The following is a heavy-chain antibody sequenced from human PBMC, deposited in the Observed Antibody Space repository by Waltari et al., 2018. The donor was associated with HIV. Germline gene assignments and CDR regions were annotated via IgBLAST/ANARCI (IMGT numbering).Heavy chain of an antibody. CDR2: RNPNSGNT. CDR1: GYTFINFD. Sequence: QVYLVQSGPEVKRPGASVKLSCKAYGYTFINFDVNWVRQAAGQGPEWLGWRNPNSGNTASPYIFEERVTMTTDVSTATAYMEMSGLTPEDTAIYYCARNSSAKGNRYFYYGLDVWGQGTPVTV. V-gene: IGHV1-8*02. CDR3: ARNSSAKGNRYFYYGLDV. D-gene: IGHD3-22*01. J-gene: IGHJ6*02.